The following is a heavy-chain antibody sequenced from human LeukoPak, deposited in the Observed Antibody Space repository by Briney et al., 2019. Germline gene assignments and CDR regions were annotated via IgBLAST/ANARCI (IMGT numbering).Heavy chain of an antibody. CDR1: GFTFNNYA. J-gene: IGHJ4*02. Sequence: GGSLRLSCTASGFTFNNYAMTWVRQAPGKGLVWVSRINSDGSSTSYADSVKGRFTISRDNSKNTLYLQMNTLIADDTAVYYCAKGVKQIVVVTDYWGQGTLVTVSS. V-gene: IGHV3-74*01. CDR3: AKGVKQIVVVTDY. D-gene: IGHD2-21*02. CDR2: INSDGSST.